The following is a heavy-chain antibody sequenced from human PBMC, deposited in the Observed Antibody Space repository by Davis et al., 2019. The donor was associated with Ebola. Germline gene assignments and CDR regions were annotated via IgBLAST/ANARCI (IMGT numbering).Heavy chain of an antibody. CDR1: GFSFSSYT. V-gene: IGHV3-21*01. J-gene: IGHJ4*02. Sequence: GESLKISCRDSGFSFSSYTVNWVRQAPGKGLEWISSIGRTSIGMYYAQSVKGRFTISRDNAKNSLFLQMSSLRAEDTALYYCVAGDNRGYWGQGTLVTVSS. CDR2: IGRTSIGM. D-gene: IGHD4-17*01. CDR3: VAGDNRGY.